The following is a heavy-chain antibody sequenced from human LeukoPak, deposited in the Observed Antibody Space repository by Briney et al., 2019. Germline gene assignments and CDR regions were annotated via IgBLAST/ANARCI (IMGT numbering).Heavy chain of an antibody. CDR3: AKDGCSSATCSPNNNWFDP. J-gene: IGHJ5*02. V-gene: IGHV3-9*01. CDR1: GFTFHDYA. Sequence: GGSLRLSCAASGFTFHDYAMHWVRHTPGKGLEWVSGISWNSGIIGYADSVRGRFTISRDNAKNSLYLQMSSLRVEDAALYYCAKDGCSSATCSPNNNWFDPWGQGTLVTVSS. D-gene: IGHD2-2*01. CDR2: ISWNSGII.